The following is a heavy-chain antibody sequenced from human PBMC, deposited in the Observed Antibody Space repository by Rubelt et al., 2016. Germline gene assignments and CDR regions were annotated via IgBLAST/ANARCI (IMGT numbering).Heavy chain of an antibody. J-gene: IGHJ4*02. CDR3: AKATWES. CDR2: IKDDGNEK. D-gene: IGHD1-26*01. CDR1: GFTFSTYT. Sequence: VQLVESGGGVVQPGRSLRLSCAASGFTFSTYTMHWVRPAPGKGLEWVANIKDDGNEKNYVDSVKGRFTISRDNAKNAMYLQMNSLRAEDTAVYYCAKATWESWGQGTLVTVSS. V-gene: IGHV3-7*01.